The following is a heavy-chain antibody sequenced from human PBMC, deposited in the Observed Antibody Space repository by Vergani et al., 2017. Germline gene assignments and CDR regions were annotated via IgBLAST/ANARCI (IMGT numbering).Heavy chain of an antibody. CDR2: IYPGDSDT. Sequence: EVQLVQSGAEVKKPGESLKISCKGSGYSFTSYWIGWVRQMPGKGLEWRGIIYPGDSDTRYSPSFQGQVTISADKSSSTAYLQWSSLKASDTAMYYCXRSRNYYDSSGYPEYFQHWGQGTLVTVSS. CDR3: XRSRNYYDSSGYPEYFQH. D-gene: IGHD3-22*01. CDR1: GYSFTSYW. V-gene: IGHV5-51*01. J-gene: IGHJ1*01.